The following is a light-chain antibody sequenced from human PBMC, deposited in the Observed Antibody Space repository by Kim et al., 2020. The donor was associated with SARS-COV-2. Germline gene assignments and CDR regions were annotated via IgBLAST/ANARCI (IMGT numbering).Light chain of an antibody. J-gene: IGLJ3*02. Sequence: EQRVRNKYQGDIRKSYYASWSQQKPGQAPVLVIYGKNNRPSGIPDRFSGSSSGNTASLTITGAQAEDEADYYCNSRDSSGNLNWVFGGGTQLTVL. CDR1: IRKSYY. CDR2: GKN. V-gene: IGLV3-19*01. CDR3: NSRDSSGNLNWV.